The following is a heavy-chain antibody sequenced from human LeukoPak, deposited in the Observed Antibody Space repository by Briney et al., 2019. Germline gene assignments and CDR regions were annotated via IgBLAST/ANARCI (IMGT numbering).Heavy chain of an antibody. V-gene: IGHV3-73*01. Sequence: GGSLKLSCAASGFTFSDSSIHWVRQASGKGLEWIGLMEKELNGYATAYAASVRGRFTISRDDSQNTAYLQMDSLKTEDTALYYCTRDSGTYDWLDPWGQGTLVTVSS. J-gene: IGHJ5*02. CDR3: TRDSGTYDWLDP. CDR1: GFTFSDSS. D-gene: IGHD1-26*01. CDR2: MEKELNGYAT.